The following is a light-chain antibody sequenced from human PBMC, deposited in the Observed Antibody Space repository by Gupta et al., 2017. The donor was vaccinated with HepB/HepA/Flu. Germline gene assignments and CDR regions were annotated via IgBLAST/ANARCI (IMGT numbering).Light chain of an antibody. CDR2: GAS. CDR1: QSVNNNY. CDR3: QQYGASPLT. J-gene: IGKJ3*01. Sequence: IVLTQSPGTLSLSHGERATLSCRASQSVNNNYLAWYQQKPGQAPRLLIYGASSRATGIPDRFSGSGSGTDFTLTISRLEPEDFAVFYCQQYGASPLTFGPGTKVDMK. V-gene: IGKV3-20*01.